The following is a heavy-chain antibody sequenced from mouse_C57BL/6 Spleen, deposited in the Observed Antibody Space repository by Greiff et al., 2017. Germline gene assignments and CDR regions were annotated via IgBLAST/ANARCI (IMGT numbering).Heavy chain of an antibody. J-gene: IGHJ1*03. CDR2: ISSGSSTI. CDR1: GFTFSDYG. Sequence: EVKVVESGGGLVKPGGSLKLSCAASGFTFSDYGMHWVRQAPEKGLEWVAYISSGSSTIYYADTVKGRFTISRDNAKHTRFLQMTSLRSEDTAMYYCANAYDYARYIDVWGTGTTVTVSS. V-gene: IGHV5-17*01. D-gene: IGHD2-4*01. CDR3: ANAYDYARYIDV.